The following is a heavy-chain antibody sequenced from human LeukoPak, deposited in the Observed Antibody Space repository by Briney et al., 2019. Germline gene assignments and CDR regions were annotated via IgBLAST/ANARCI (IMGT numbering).Heavy chain of an antibody. CDR1: GFTVSSSY. CDR3: ASADGVGATKGFDY. J-gene: IGHJ4*02. CDR2: IYSGGNT. D-gene: IGHD1-26*01. Sequence: GGSLRLSCAASGFTVSSSYMSWVRQAPGKGLEWVSVIYSGGNTYYADSVKGRFTTSRDNSKNTLYLQMNSLRAEDTAVYYCASADGVGATKGFDYWGQGTLVTVSS. V-gene: IGHV3-53*01.